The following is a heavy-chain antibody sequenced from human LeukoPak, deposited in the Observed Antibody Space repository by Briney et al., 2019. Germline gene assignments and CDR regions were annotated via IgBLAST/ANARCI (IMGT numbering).Heavy chain of an antibody. D-gene: IGHD4-23*01. Sequence: GGSLRLSCAASGFTFSSYAMSWVRQAPGKGPEWVSTISVNGDRTYFADSVKGRFTISRDNSKNTLYLQMNSLRVEDSAVYYCAKHGGNSYYYFDYWGQGTLVTVSS. CDR1: GFTFSSYA. V-gene: IGHV3-23*01. J-gene: IGHJ4*02. CDR3: AKHGGNSYYYFDY. CDR2: ISVNGDRT.